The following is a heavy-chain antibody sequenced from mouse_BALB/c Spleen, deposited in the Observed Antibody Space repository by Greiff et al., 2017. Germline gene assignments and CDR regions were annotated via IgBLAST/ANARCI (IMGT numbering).Heavy chain of an antibody. V-gene: IGHV5-17*02. D-gene: IGHD4-1*01. J-gene: IGHJ4*01. CDR1: GFTFSSFG. CDR3: AKPLTGQYYYAMDY. CDR2: ISSGSSTI. Sequence: EVKLMESGGGLVQPGGSRKLSCAASGFTFSSFGMHWVRQAPEKGLEWVAYISSGSSTIYYADTVKGRFTISRDNPKNTLFLQMTSLRSEDTAMYYCAKPLTGQYYYAMDYWGQGTSVTVSS.